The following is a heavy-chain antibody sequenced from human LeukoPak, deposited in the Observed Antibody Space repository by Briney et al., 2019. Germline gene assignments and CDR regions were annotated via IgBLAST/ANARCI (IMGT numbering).Heavy chain of an antibody. J-gene: IGHJ4*02. V-gene: IGHV3-74*01. Sequence: GGSLRLSCAASGFTFSSYWMHWVRQAPGKGLVWVSRINTDGSDTSYADSVKGRFTISRDNAKNTLYLQMNSLRVEDTAVYYCETSRSFDYWGQGTLVTVSS. CDR1: GFTFSSYW. CDR2: INTDGSDT. D-gene: IGHD2-2*01. CDR3: ETSRSFDY.